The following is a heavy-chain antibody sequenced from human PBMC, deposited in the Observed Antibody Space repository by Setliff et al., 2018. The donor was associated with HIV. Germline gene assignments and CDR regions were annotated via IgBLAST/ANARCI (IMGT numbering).Heavy chain of an antibody. CDR2: ISSGSNDI. CDR3: VRWSGREGGY. J-gene: IGHJ4*02. CDR1: GFSISGAY. D-gene: IGHD2-15*01. V-gene: IGHV3-11*03. Sequence: GGSLRLSCAASGFSISGAYMSWTRQAPGKGPEWISYISSGSNDINYADSVKGRFTISRDNAKNSLYLQMNSLRVEDTAIYYCVRWSGREGGYWGQGTLVTVSS.